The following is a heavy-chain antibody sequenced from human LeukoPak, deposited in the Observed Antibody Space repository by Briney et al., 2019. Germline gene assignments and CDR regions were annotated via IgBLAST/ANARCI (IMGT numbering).Heavy chain of an antibody. CDR3: ARSVHNGYDFFHYYYYYYMDV. V-gene: IGHV3-20*04. Sequence: PGGSLRLSCAASGFTFSDYAMSWVRQAPGKGLEWVSGINWNGGSTRYADSVKGRFTISRDNAKNSLYLQMNSLRAEDTALYYCARSVHNGYDFFHYYYYYYMDVWGKGTTVTVS. D-gene: IGHD5-12*01. CDR2: INWNGGST. CDR1: GFTFSDYA. J-gene: IGHJ6*03.